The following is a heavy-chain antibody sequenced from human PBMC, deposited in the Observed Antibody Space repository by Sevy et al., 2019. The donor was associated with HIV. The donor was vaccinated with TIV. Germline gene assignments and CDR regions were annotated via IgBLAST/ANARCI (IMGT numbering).Heavy chain of an antibody. CDR2: IRSKAYGGTT. J-gene: IGHJ6*03. CDR1: GFTFGDYA. V-gene: IGHV3-49*04. CDR3: TRVTQWELYYYYYYMDV. D-gene: IGHD1-26*01. Sequence: GGSLRLSCTASGFTFGDYAMSWVRQAPGKGLEWVGFIRSKAYGGTTEYAASVKGRFTISRDDSKSIAYLQMKSLKTEDTAVYYCTRVTQWELYYYYYYMDVWGKGTTVTVSS.